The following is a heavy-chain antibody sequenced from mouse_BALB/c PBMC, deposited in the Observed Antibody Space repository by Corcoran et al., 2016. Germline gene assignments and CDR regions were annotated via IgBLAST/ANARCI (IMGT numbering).Heavy chain of an antibody. Sequence: IQLVQSGPELKKPGETVKISCKASGYTFTNYGMNWVKQAPGKGLKWMGWINTYTGEPTYADDFKGRFAFSLETSASTAYLQINNLKNEDMATYFCARRPYYFDYWGQGTTLTVSS. J-gene: IGHJ2*01. CDR2: INTYTGEP. CDR3: ARRPYYFDY. V-gene: IGHV9-1*02. CDR1: GYTFTNYG.